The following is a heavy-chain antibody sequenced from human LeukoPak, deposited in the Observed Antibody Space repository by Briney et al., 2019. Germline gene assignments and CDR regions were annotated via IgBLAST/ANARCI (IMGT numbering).Heavy chain of an antibody. J-gene: IGHJ5*02. CDR2: INPNSGGT. CDR3: ARDARQSSSWPPTTNWFDP. CDR1: GYTFTGYY. D-gene: IGHD6-13*01. Sequence: ALVKVSCKASGYTFTGYYMHWVRQAPGQGLEWMGWINPNSGGTNYAQKFQGRVTMTRDTSISTAYMELSRLRSDDTAVYYCARDARQSSSWPPTTNWFDPWGQGTLVTVSS. V-gene: IGHV1-2*02.